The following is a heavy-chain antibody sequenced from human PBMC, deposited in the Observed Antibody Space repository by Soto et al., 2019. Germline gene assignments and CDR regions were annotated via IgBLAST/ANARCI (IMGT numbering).Heavy chain of an antibody. CDR3: ARAHYSSGWYGLGY. J-gene: IGHJ4*02. V-gene: IGHV3-21*01. Sequence: VQLVESGGGLVKPGGSLRLSCAASGFTFSSYSMNWVRQAPGKGLEWVSSISSSSRYIYYADSVKGRFTISRDNAKNSLYLQMNSLRAEDTAVYYCARAHYSSGWYGLGYWGQGTLVTVSS. CDR2: ISSSSRYI. D-gene: IGHD6-19*01. CDR1: GFTFSSYS.